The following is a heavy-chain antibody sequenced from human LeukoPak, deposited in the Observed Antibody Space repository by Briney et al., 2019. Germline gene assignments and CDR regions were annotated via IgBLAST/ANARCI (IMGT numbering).Heavy chain of an antibody. CDR2: ISYDGSDK. Sequence: GGSLRLSCAASGFTFSSYGIHWARQAPGKGLEWVAFISYDGSDKSYADSVMGRFTISRDNSKNMLYLQMSSLRAEDTAVFYCARDVTISGNNWFDPWGQGTLVTVSS. CDR1: GFTFSSYG. CDR3: ARDVTISGNNWFDP. V-gene: IGHV3-33*01. D-gene: IGHD5-24*01. J-gene: IGHJ5*02.